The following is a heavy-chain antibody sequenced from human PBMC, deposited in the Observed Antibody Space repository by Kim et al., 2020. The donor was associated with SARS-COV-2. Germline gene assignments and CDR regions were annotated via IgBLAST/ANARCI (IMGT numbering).Heavy chain of an antibody. V-gene: IGHV3-30-3*01. CDR1: GFTFSSYA. CDR2: ISYDGSNK. Sequence: GGSLRLSCAASGFTFSSYAMHWVRQAPGKGLEWVAVISYDGSNKYYADSVKGRFTISRDNSKNTLYLQMNSLRAEDTAVYYCARGGYCSSTSCQDQDYYYYGMDVWGQGTTVTVSS. D-gene: IGHD2-2*01. CDR3: ARGGYCSSTSCQDQDYYYYGMDV. J-gene: IGHJ6*02.